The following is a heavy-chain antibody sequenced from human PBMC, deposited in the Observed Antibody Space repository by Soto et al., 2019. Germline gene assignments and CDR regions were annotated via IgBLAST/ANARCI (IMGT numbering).Heavy chain of an antibody. Sequence: QVQLVQSGAEVKKPGASVKVSCKASGYTFTGYYMHWVRQAPGQGLEWMGWINPNSGGTNYAQKFQGRVTMTRDTSISTAYMELSRLRSDDTAVYYCARGPSEQWLAWGLDYWGQGTLVTVSS. D-gene: IGHD6-19*01. V-gene: IGHV1-2*02. J-gene: IGHJ4*02. CDR3: ARGPSEQWLAWGLDY. CDR1: GYTFTGYY. CDR2: INPNSGGT.